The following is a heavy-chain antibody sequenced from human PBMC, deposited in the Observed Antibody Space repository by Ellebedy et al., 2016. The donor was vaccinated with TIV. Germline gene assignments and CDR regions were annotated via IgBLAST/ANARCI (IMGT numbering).Heavy chain of an antibody. CDR1: GFTFSNAW. J-gene: IGHJ3*02. CDR2: ISGSGCST. D-gene: IGHD1-26*01. Sequence: GESLKISCAASGFTFSNAWMSWVRQAPGKGLEWVSAISGSGCSTYYADSVKGRFTISRDNSKNTLYLQMNSLRAEDTAVYYCARAAVVGDTPSDAFDIWGQGKMVTVSS. CDR3: ARAAVVGDTPSDAFDI. V-gene: IGHV3-23*01.